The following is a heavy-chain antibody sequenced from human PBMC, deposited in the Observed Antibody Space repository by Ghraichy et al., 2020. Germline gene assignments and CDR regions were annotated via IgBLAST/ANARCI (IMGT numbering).Heavy chain of an antibody. CDR1: GFTFDDYA. Sequence: GGSLRLSCAASGFTFDDYAMHWVRQAPGKGLEWVSGISWNSGSIGYADSVKGRFTISRDNAKNSLYLQMNSLRAEDTALYYCAKDYGELFSYYYGMDVWGQGTTVTVSS. V-gene: IGHV3-9*01. CDR2: ISWNSGSI. J-gene: IGHJ6*02. D-gene: IGHD3-10*01. CDR3: AKDYGELFSYYYGMDV.